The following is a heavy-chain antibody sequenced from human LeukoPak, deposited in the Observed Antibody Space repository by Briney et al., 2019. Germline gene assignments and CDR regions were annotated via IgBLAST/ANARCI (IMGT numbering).Heavy chain of an antibody. V-gene: IGHV1-2*02. J-gene: IGHJ4*02. CDR3: AREAAAAYNYFDY. CDR2: INPNSGGT. D-gene: IGHD6-13*01. CDR1: GYTFTGYY. Sequence: ASVKVSCKASGYTFTGYYMHWVRQAPGQGLEWMGWINPNSGGTNYAQKFQGRVTMTRDTSISTAYMELSRLRSDDTVVYYCAREAAAAYNYFDYWGQGTLVTVSS.